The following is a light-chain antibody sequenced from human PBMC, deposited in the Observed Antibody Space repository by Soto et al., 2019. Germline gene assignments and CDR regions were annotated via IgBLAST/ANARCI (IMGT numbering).Light chain of an antibody. CDR2: DAS. CDR3: QQYNNWPLT. CDR1: QRISTW. V-gene: IGKV1-5*01. Sequence: DIQMTQSPSTLSASVGDRVTVTCRASQRISTWLAWYQQKPGKAPKLLIYDASNLESGVPSRFGGSGSGTEFTLTISSLQSEDFAVYYCQQYNNWPLTFGQGTKVDIK. J-gene: IGKJ1*01.